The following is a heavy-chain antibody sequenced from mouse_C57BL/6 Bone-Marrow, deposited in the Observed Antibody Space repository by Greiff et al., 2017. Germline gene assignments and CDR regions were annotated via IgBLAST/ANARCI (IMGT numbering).Heavy chain of an antibody. J-gene: IGHJ2*01. CDR3: ARDGY. Sequence: QVVESGGCLVQPGGSLKLSCAASGFPFSSSAMSWVRPTPDKMLEWVATIRDGGSYTYYPHTVPCRFTFSRPTAKNNLYLQMSQLKSEDTDMYNCARDGYWGQGTTLTVSS. CDR2: IRDGGSYT. V-gene: IGHV5-4*01. CDR1: GFPFSSSA.